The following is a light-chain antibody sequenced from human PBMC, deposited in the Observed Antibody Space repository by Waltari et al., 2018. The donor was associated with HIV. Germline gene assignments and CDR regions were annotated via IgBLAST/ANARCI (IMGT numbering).Light chain of an antibody. Sequence: QTVVTQEPSFSVSPGGPVTPTCGLSSGSVSTTYYPSWYQQTPGQAPRTLIYSTNTRSSGVPDRFSGSILGNKAALTITGAQADDESDYYCVLYMGSGLRVFGGGTKLTVL. CDR1: SGSVSTTYY. CDR2: STN. CDR3: VLYMGSGLRV. J-gene: IGLJ3*02. V-gene: IGLV8-61*01.